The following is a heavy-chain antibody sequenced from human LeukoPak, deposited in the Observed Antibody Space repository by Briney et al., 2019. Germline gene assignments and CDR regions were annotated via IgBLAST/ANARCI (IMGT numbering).Heavy chain of an antibody. CDR1: DGSISSYY. D-gene: IGHD2-21*02. V-gene: IGHV4-59*01. CDR3: ARGVTRFDP. J-gene: IGHJ5*02. CDR2: IYYSGST. Sequence: SETLSLTCTVSDGSISSYYWSWIRQPPGKGLEWIGYIYYSGSTNYNPSLKSRVTISVDTSKNQFSLKLSSVTAADTAVYYCARGVTRFDPWGQGTLVTVSS.